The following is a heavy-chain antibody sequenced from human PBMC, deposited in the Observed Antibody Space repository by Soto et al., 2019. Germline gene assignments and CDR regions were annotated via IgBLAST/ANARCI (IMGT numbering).Heavy chain of an antibody. Sequence: EVQLLESGGGLVQPGGSLRLSCAASGFTFSSYAMSWVRQAPGKGLEWVSAISGSGGSTYYADSVKGRFTISGDNSKNTLYLQMNSLRAEDTAVYYCAKGLQYSSSWYADYWGQGTLVTVSS. CDR1: GFTFSSYA. CDR3: AKGLQYSSSWYADY. J-gene: IGHJ4*02. CDR2: ISGSGGST. D-gene: IGHD6-13*01. V-gene: IGHV3-23*01.